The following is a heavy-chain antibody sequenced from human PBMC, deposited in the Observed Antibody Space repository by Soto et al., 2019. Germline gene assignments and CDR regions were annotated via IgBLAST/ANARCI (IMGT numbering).Heavy chain of an antibody. V-gene: IGHV3-23*01. Sequence: EVQLLESGGKLVQPGGSLTLSCAASGFTFSTYAMAWVRQAPGKGLEWVTGVSASGLNTDYADPVKGRFYISRDNSKNTVSLHMNRLRAEDDVLYECANVRSRGTAGYAFDYWGQGTPVTVSS. CDR1: GFTFSTYA. J-gene: IGHJ4*02. CDR2: VSASGLNT. D-gene: IGHD5-18*01. CDR3: ANVRSRGTAGYAFDY.